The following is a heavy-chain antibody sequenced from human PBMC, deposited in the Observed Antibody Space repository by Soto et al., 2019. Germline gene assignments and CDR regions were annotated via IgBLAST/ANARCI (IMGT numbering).Heavy chain of an antibody. Sequence: VSGPTLVNPTQPLTQTCSVSGFSLIATGMCVRWIGQPPGKALEWLARIDWDDDKHYTTSLKTRLTISKDTSKNPVVLTMTNTDPVDPATYYCARISTAVTGNGFDIWGQGTMVTVSS. J-gene: IGHJ3*02. CDR1: GFSLIATGMC. CDR2: IDWDDDK. V-gene: IGHV2-70*11. CDR3: ARISTAVTGNGFDI. D-gene: IGHD6-19*01.